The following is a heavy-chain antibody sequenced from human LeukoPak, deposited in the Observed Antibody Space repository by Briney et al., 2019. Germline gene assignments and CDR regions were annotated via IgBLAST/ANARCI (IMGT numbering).Heavy chain of an antibody. Sequence: TGGSLRLSCAASGFTFSSYSMNWVRQAPGKGLERVSYISGSSSTIYYADSVKGRFTISRDNAKNSLYLQMNSLRAEDTAVYYCARSGYYYEGYYFDYWGQGTLVTVSS. J-gene: IGHJ4*02. D-gene: IGHD3-22*01. CDR2: ISGSSSTI. V-gene: IGHV3-48*01. CDR3: ARSGYYYEGYYFDY. CDR1: GFTFSSYS.